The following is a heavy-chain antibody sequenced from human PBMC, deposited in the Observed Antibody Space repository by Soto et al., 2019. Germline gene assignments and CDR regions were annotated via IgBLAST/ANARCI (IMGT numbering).Heavy chain of an antibody. J-gene: IGHJ6*02. V-gene: IGHV3-74*01. D-gene: IGHD2-21*01. CDR2: INSGGNIT. CDR1: GFSLIRYW. CDR3: ARSLWSPYFYYGLDV. Sequence: GSLRLSCTASGFSLIRYWMCWFRQFPWKGLVWVSHINSGGNITPYADSVRGRFTISRDNAKNTLYLDMHSLTTDDTAVYFCARSLWSPYFYYGLDVWGHGTTVTVSS.